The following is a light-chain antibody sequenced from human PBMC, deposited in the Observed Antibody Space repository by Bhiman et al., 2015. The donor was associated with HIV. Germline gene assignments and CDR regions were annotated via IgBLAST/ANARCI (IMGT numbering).Light chain of an antibody. CDR3: QVWDSSRVV. Sequence: SYVLTQSPSVSVAPGGTARIACGGNNIGSQSVHWYQQKPGQAPLLVIYYDSDRPSGIPERFSGSNSGNTATLTISRVEAGDEADYYCQVWDSSRVVFGGGTKLTVL. CDR1: NIGSQS. CDR2: YDS. J-gene: IGLJ2*01. V-gene: IGLV3-21*04.